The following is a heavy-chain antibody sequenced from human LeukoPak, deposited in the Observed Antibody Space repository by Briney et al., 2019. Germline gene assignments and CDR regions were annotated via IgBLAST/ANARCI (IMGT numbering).Heavy chain of an antibody. J-gene: IGHJ4*02. CDR3: VRDGYTYVQFDY. Sequence: ASVNVSCKASVYTFTDYYFHWVRQAPGQGLEWMGWINPNNGGTNYAQKFQGRVTMTRDTSISTAYMELSSLRSDDTAVYYCVRDGYTYVQFDYWGQGTLVTVSS. D-gene: IGHD5-24*01. CDR2: INPNNGGT. CDR1: VYTFTDYY. V-gene: IGHV1-2*02.